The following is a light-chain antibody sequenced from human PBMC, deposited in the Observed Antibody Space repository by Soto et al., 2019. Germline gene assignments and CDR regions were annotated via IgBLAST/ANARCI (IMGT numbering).Light chain of an antibody. J-gene: IGLJ3*02. V-gene: IGLV2-8*01. CDR2: EVT. CDR3: SSFASSNTWV. CDR1: SSDVGAYNY. Sequence: QSALTQPPSASGSPGQSVTISCTGTSSDVGAYNYVSWYQQHAGKAPKLVIYEVTKRPSGVPDRFSGSKSANTASLTVSGLQAEDEDDYCCSSFASSNTWVFGGGNKLTVL.